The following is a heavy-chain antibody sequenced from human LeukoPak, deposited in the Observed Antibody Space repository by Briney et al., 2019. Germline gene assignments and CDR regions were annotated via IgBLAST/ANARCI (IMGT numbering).Heavy chain of an antibody. CDR3: AVTIFGVLTGGY. Sequence: ASVKVSCKASGYTFTGHYMHWVRQAPGQGLEWMGWINPNSGGTKYAQKFQGRVTLTRDTSISTAYMELSRLRCDDTAVYYCAVTIFGVLTGGYWGQGTLVTVSS. CDR2: INPNSGGT. J-gene: IGHJ4*02. CDR1: GYTFTGHY. V-gene: IGHV1-2*02. D-gene: IGHD3-3*01.